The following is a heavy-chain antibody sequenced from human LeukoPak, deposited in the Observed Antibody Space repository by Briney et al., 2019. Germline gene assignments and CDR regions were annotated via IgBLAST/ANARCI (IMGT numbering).Heavy chain of an antibody. Sequence: SETLSLTCVVYGGSFTGYYWNWIRQSPGTGLEWIGDINHSGSTTYKPSLQSRVTISLDTSKSQISLNLTSVTAADTAVYYCARSSSHNVWAFDIWGQGTMVTVST. CDR2: INHSGST. CDR3: ARSSSHNVWAFDI. V-gene: IGHV4-34*01. J-gene: IGHJ3*02. D-gene: IGHD3-16*01. CDR1: GGSFTGYY.